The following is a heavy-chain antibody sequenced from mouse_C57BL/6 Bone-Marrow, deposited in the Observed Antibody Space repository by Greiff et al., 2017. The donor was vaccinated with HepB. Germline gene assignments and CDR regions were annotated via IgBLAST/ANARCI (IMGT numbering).Heavy chain of an antibody. V-gene: IGHV14-2*01. CDR3: ARGDGSSSPYFDV. CDR1: GFNIKDYY. CDR2: IDPEDGET. J-gene: IGHJ1*03. D-gene: IGHD1-1*01. Sequence: QVKESGAELVKPGASVKLSCTASGFNIKDYYMHWVKQRTEQGLEWIGRIDPEDGETKYAPKFQGKATITADTSSNPAYLQLSSLTSADTAVYYCARGDGSSSPYFDVWGTGTTVTVSS.